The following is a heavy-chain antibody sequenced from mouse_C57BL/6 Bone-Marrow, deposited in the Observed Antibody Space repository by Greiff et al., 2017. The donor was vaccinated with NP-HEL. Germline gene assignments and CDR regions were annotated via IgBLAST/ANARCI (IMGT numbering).Heavy chain of an antibody. V-gene: IGHV1-69*01. Sequence: QVQLQQPGAELVMPGASVKLSCKASGYTFTSYWMHWVKQRPGQGLEWIGEIDPSDSYTNYNQKFKGKSTLTVDKSSSTSYMQLSLLTSEDSAFYYCAIRIYYDYDWFAYWGQGTLVTVSA. D-gene: IGHD2-4*01. CDR3: AIRIYYDYDWFAY. CDR1: GYTFTSYW. CDR2: IDPSDSYT. J-gene: IGHJ3*01.